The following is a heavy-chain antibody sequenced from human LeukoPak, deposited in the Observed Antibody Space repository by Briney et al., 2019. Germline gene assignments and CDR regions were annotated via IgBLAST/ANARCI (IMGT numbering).Heavy chain of an antibody. J-gene: IGHJ4*02. CDR1: GFTVSSNY. Sequence: GGSLRLSCAASGFTVSSNYMSWVRQAPGKGLEWVSVIYSGGSTYYADSVKGRFTISRDNSKNTLYLQMNSLRAEDTAVYYCAIYDFRSGYNYWGQGTLVAVSS. V-gene: IGHV3-53*01. D-gene: IGHD3-3*01. CDR2: IYSGGST. CDR3: AIYDFRSGYNY.